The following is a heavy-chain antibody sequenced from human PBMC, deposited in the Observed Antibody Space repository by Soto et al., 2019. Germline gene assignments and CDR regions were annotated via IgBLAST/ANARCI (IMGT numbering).Heavy chain of an antibody. Sequence: QVQLQESGPGLVKPSETLSLTCTVSGGSISSYYWSWIRQPAGKGLGWIGRIYTSGSTNYNPSLKSRVTMSVDTSKNQFSLKLSSVTAADTAVYYCARGGGFDYGDAFDYWGQGTLVTVSS. D-gene: IGHD4-17*01. V-gene: IGHV4-4*07. J-gene: IGHJ4*02. CDR1: GGSISSYY. CDR2: IYTSGST. CDR3: ARGGGFDYGDAFDY.